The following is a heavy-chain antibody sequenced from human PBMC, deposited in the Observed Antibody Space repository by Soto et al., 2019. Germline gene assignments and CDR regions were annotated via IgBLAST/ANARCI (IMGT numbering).Heavy chain of an antibody. CDR1: GFTFSSFV. J-gene: IGHJ4*02. V-gene: IGHV3-64D*06. D-gene: IGHD2-2*01. Sequence: EVQLEESGGGLVQPGGSLRLSCSASGFTFSSFVMHWVRQAPGKGLEYVSAISSNGDWTYYADSVKGRFAISRDNSKDTLYLQMSSLRTDATAVYYCVKDNPGDFSTTSCYLDYWGQGTLVTVSS. CDR3: VKDNPGDFSTTSCYLDY. CDR2: ISSNGDWT.